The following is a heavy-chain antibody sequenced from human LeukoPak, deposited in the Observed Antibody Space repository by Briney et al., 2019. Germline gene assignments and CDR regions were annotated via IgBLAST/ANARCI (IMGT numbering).Heavy chain of an antibody. J-gene: IGHJ6*03. CDR1: GTPFDDYA. CDR3: ARAAVVTPFFDYYMEV. V-gene: IGHV3-43D*03. Sequence: GGPLRPSCAALGTPFDDYAIDGGRPPPGKGLGGVLLFSWDGGSTYYADSVKGRFTITRDNNKNSLYLQMNSMRAEDTALYYCARAAVVTPFFDYYMEVWGKGTTVTVSS. CDR2: FSWDGGST. D-gene: IGHD4-23*01.